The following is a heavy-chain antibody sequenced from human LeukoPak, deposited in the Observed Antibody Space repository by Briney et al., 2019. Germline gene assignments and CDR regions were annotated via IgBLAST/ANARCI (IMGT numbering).Heavy chain of an antibody. J-gene: IGHJ4*02. Sequence: SETLSLTCTVSGYSISSGYYWGWIRQPPGKGLEWIGSIYHSGSTNYNPSLKSRVTISVDTSKNQFSLKLSSVTAADTAVYYCARDDSYGFGEFDYWGQGTLVTVSS. V-gene: IGHV4-38-2*02. D-gene: IGHD5-18*01. CDR1: GYSISSGYY. CDR2: IYHSGST. CDR3: ARDDSYGFGEFDY.